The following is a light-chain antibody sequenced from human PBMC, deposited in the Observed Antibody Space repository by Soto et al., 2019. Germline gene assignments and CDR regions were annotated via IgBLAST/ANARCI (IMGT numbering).Light chain of an antibody. CDR1: QSLLHSNGYNY. CDR3: MQALQTPPFT. V-gene: IGKV2-28*01. CDR2: LGS. J-gene: IGKJ3*01. Sequence: DIVMTQSPLSLPVTPGEPASISCRSSQSLLHSNGYNYLDWYLQKPGQSPQLLSFLGSNRASGVSERYSGRGSGTDFTLKISRVKAEDVGVYYCMQALQTPPFTFGPGTKVHIK.